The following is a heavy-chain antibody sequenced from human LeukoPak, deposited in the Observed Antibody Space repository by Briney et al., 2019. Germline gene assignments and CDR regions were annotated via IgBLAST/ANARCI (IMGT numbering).Heavy chain of an antibody. Sequence: GGSLRLSCAASGFTFSSYGMHWVRQAPGKGLEWVAVISYDGSNKYYADSVKGRFTISRDNSNNTLYLQMNSLRAEDTAVYYCARDKGDGSGSYYIYYYYFGMDVWGQGTTVTVSS. D-gene: IGHD3-10*01. V-gene: IGHV3-30*03. CDR3: ARDKGDGSGSYYIYYYYFGMDV. J-gene: IGHJ6*02. CDR2: ISYDGSNK. CDR1: GFTFSSYG.